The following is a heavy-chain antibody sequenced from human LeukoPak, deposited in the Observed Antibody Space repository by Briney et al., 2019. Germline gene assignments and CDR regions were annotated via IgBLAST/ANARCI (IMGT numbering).Heavy chain of an antibody. CDR2: IKEDGSEK. V-gene: IGHV3-7*05. CDR3: ASAIVLRPGSLDY. J-gene: IGHJ4*02. D-gene: IGHD3-22*01. Sequence: GGSLRLSCAVSGFTFSSYSMSWVRQAPGKGLEWVANIKEDGSEKYYVDSVKGRFTISRDNAKNSLFLQMNSLRAEDTAVYYCASAIVLRPGSLDYWGQGTLVTVSS. CDR1: GFTFSSYS.